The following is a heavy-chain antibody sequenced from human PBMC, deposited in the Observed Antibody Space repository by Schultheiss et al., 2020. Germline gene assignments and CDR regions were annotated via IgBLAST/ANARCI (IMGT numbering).Heavy chain of an antibody. CDR3: ARASGYSGSIGDY. V-gene: IGHV4-31*03. Sequence: SETLSLTCTVSGGSISSGGYYWSWIRQHPGKGLEWIGYIYYSGSTYYNPSLKSRVTISVDTSKNQFSLKLGYVTAADTAVYYCARASGYSGSIGDYWGQGTLVTVSS. D-gene: IGHD5-12*01. J-gene: IGHJ4*02. CDR1: GGSISSGGYY. CDR2: IYYSGST.